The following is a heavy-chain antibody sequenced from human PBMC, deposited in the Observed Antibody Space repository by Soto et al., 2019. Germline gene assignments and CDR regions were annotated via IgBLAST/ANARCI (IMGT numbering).Heavy chain of an antibody. J-gene: IGHJ6*02. D-gene: IGHD1-20*01. CDR2: INAGNGNT. CDR3: ARATLRYYAMDV. V-gene: IGHV1-3*01. CDR1: GDSFTSYA. Sequence: GSVKVSCKASGDSFTSYAMHWVRQAPGQGLEWMGWINAGNGNTKYSQKLQGRVTITRDTSASTAYMELSRLRSEDTAVYFCARATLRYYAMDVGGQGTTVTVS.